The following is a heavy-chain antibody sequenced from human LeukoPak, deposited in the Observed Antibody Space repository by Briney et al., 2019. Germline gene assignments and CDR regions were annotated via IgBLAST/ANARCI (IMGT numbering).Heavy chain of an antibody. D-gene: IGHD6-13*01. Sequence: TGGSLRLSCAASGFTFSSYAMSWVRQAPGKGLEWVSAISGSGSSTYYADSVKGRFTISRDNSKNTLYLQMNSLRAEDTAVYYCAKEYSSSWYPDYWGQGTLVTVSS. CDR1: GFTFSSYA. CDR2: ISGSGSST. V-gene: IGHV3-23*01. CDR3: AKEYSSSWYPDY. J-gene: IGHJ4*02.